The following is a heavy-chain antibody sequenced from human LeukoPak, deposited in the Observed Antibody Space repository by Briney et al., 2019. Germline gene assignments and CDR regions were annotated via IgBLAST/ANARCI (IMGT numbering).Heavy chain of an antibody. CDR1: GFTFSSYS. CDR3: ARSRGVTTRWGFDY. Sequence: GGSLRLSCAASGFTFSSYSMNWVRQAPGKGLEWVSSISSSSSYIYYADSVKGRFTISRDNAKNSPYLQMNSLRAEDTAVYYCARSRGVTTRWGFDYWGQGTLVTVSS. CDR2: ISSSSSYI. J-gene: IGHJ4*02. D-gene: IGHD4-17*01. V-gene: IGHV3-21*01.